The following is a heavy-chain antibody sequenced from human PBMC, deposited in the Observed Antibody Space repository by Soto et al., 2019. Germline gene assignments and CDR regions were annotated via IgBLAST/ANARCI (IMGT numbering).Heavy chain of an antibody. CDR1: GGSISSYY. J-gene: IGHJ6*02. CDR2: IYTSGST. Sequence: SETLSLTCTVSGGSISSYYWSWIRQPAGKGLEWIGRIYTSGSTNYNPSLKSRVTMSVDTSKNQLSLKLSSVTAADTAVYYCARDIVVVVAAKVYYYGMDVWGQGTTVTVSS. V-gene: IGHV4-4*07. CDR3: ARDIVVVVAAKVYYYGMDV. D-gene: IGHD2-15*01.